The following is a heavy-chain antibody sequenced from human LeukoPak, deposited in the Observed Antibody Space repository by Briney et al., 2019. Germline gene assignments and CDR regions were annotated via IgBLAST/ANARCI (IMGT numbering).Heavy chain of an antibody. Sequence: ASVKVSCKASGYTFSAYYMYWVREAPGQGLECMGWINPYTGDTKYAQNFQGRVTMTRDTSISTVYMEVSRLRSDDTAVYYCARTCGGDCYILDSWGQGTLVTVSS. CDR3: ARTCGGDCYILDS. D-gene: IGHD2-21*02. CDR1: GYTFSAYY. J-gene: IGHJ4*02. CDR2: INPYTGDT. V-gene: IGHV1-2*02.